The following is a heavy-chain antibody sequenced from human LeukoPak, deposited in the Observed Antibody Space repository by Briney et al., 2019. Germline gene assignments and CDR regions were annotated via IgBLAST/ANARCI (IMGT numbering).Heavy chain of an antibody. D-gene: IGHD6-19*01. Sequence: GGSLRLSCAAPGFTFSDYYMSWIRQAPGKGLEWVSYISSGGSTINYAESVKGRFTISRDNAKNSLYLQMNSLRAEDTAVYYCARDDSAWYARFYYYMDVWGTGTTVTVSS. CDR3: ARDDSAWYARFYYYMDV. J-gene: IGHJ6*03. V-gene: IGHV3-11*01. CDR1: GFTFSDYY. CDR2: ISSGGSTI.